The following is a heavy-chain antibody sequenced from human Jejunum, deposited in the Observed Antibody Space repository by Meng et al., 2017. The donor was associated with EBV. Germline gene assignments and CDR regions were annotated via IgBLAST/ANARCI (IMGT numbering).Heavy chain of an antibody. CDR2: VNPNSGVS. Sequence: VPQGHAGTEGKYAVASVKVSCKASGYTFTDYDRHWVRQAPGQGLGRMGRVNPNSGVSNYAEKFQGRVTMTRDTSISTSYMEVSRLTSDDTAVYYCARPISGYTYYLDYWGQGTLVTVSS. CDR1: GYTFTDYD. V-gene: IGHV1-2*06. D-gene: IGHD5-18*01. J-gene: IGHJ4*02. CDR3: ARPISGYTYYLDY.